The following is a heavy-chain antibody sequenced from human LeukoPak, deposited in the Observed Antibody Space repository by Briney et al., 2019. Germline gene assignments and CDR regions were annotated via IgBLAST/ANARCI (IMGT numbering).Heavy chain of an antibody. CDR2: IWHDGTRE. Sequence: GRSLRLSCAASGFTFSSYGFHWVRQAPGKGLEWVTLIWHDGTRENYADSVKGRFTISRDNSKNTLYLQMNSLRAEDTAVYYCAKDTRVGSSWYFDYWGQGTLVTVSS. J-gene: IGHJ4*02. CDR1: GFTFSSYG. D-gene: IGHD6-13*01. V-gene: IGHV3-33*06. CDR3: AKDTRVGSSWYFDY.